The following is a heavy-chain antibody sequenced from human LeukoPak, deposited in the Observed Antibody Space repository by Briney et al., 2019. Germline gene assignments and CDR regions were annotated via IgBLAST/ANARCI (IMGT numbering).Heavy chain of an antibody. Sequence: GGSLRLSCAASGFTFSSYGMHWVRQAPGKGLEWVAVISYDGSSKYYGDSVKGRFTISRDNSKNTLYLQMNSLRPEDTAVYYCAKDVVGARYNYFDYWSQGTLVTVSS. V-gene: IGHV3-30*18. J-gene: IGHJ4*02. D-gene: IGHD1-26*01. CDR2: ISYDGSSK. CDR1: GFTFSSYG. CDR3: AKDVVGARYNYFDY.